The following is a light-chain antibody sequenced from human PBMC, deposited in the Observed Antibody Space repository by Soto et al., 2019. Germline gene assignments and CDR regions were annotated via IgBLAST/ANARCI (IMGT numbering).Light chain of an antibody. J-gene: IGKJ4*01. CDR3: QQYGSSPT. V-gene: IGKV3-20*01. CDR2: STS. CDR1: QSVSSNY. Sequence: VVGRHSPCARSLSRLEVSTLSCRASQSVSSNYLTWYQQKPGQATRLLIYSTSTRATGIPDRFSGSGYGTDFTLNIRRLATEASAVYYCQQYGSSPTLGGGTKVDIK.